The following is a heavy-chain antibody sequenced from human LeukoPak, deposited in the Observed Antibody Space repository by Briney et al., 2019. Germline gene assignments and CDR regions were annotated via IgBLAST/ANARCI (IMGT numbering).Heavy chain of an antibody. J-gene: IGHJ4*02. CDR3: VRDGGVSGYDLLDY. Sequence: RQAPGXXXEWVAHINQDGSEEHYMDSVKARFTISRDNAKNSLSLQMNSLRAEDTAVYYCVRDGGVSGYDLLDYWGQGTLVTVSS. D-gene: IGHD5-12*01. CDR2: INQDGSEE. V-gene: IGHV3-7*01.